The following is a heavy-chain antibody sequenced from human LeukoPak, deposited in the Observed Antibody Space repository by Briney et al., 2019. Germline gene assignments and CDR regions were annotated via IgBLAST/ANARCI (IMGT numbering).Heavy chain of an antibody. J-gene: IGHJ5*02. D-gene: IGHD4-17*01. CDR3: AREVGDSNWFDP. CDR2: IYYSGST. CDR1: GGCISSGGYY. Sequence: SQTLSLTCTVSGGCISSGGYYWSWIRQHPGKGLEWIGYIYYSGSTYYNPSLKSRVTISVDTSKNQFSLKLSSVTAADTAVYYCAREVGDSNWFDPWGQGTLVTVSS. V-gene: IGHV4-31*03.